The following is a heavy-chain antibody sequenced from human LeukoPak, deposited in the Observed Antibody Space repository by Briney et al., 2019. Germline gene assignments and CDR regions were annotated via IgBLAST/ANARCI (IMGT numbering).Heavy chain of an antibody. V-gene: IGHV3-30*18. Sequence: GRSLRLSCIASGFTFNKYGMHWVRQAPGKGLEWVAVRSDDGSAQHYADSVRGRFTISRDNSKNTLSLQMNSLRPEDTAMYFCAKDRDPYSSGTWDSWGQGTLVIVSS. J-gene: IGHJ1*01. CDR1: GFTFNKYG. CDR3: AKDRDPYSSGTWDS. CDR2: RSDDGSAQ. D-gene: IGHD3-22*01.